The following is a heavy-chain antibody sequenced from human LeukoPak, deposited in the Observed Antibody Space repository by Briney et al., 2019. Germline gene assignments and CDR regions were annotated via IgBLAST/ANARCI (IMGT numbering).Heavy chain of an antibody. Sequence: GGSLRLSCAASGFTFSNYGMHWVRQAPGKGLEWVAMISYRGSNKYYADSVKGRFTISRDNSENTLYLQMNSLRAEDTAVYYCARDPGDYVGNDAFDIWGQGTMVTVSS. CDR3: ARDPGDYVGNDAFDI. J-gene: IGHJ3*02. CDR2: ISYRGSNK. V-gene: IGHV3-30*03. D-gene: IGHD4-17*01. CDR1: GFTFSNYG.